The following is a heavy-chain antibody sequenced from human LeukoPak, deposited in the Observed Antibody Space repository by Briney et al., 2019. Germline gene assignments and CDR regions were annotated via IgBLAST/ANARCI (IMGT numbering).Heavy chain of an antibody. CDR1: GVTFSSYG. CDR2: IWYDGSNK. D-gene: IGHD3-22*01. V-gene: IGHV3-33*01. Sequence: PGGSLRLSCAASGVTFSSYGMHWVRQAPGKGLEWVAVIWYDGSNKYYADSVKGRFTISRDNSKNTLYLQMNSLRAEDTAVYYCAREPPRYYYDSSGYGLNDYWGQGTLVTVSS. J-gene: IGHJ4*02. CDR3: AREPPRYYYDSSGYGLNDY.